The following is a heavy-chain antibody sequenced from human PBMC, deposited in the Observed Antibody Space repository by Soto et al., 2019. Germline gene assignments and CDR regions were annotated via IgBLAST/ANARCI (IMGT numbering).Heavy chain of an antibody. CDR2: IYYSGST. J-gene: IGHJ4*02. Sequence: QVQLQESGPGLVKPSQTLSLTCTVSGGSISSGGYYWSWIRQHPGKGLEWIGYIYYSGSTYYNPSLKSRVTISVDPSKNQFSLKLSSVTAADTAVYYCARGTTDTFGGVIVIAYWGQGTLVTVSS. CDR3: ARGTTDTFGGVIVIAY. D-gene: IGHD3-16*02. CDR1: GGSISSGGYY. V-gene: IGHV4-31*03.